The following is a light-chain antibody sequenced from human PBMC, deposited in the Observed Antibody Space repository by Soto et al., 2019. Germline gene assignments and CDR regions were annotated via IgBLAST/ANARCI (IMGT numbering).Light chain of an antibody. Sequence: QSVLTQPASVSGSPGQSITISCTGTSSDVGGYNYVSWYQQHPGKAPKLMIYDVSNRPSGVSNRFSGSKSGNTASLTISALQADDEADYYCSSYTSSSTLGVVFGGGTKLTVL. CDR2: DVS. J-gene: IGLJ2*01. V-gene: IGLV2-14*01. CDR3: SSYTSSSTLGVV. CDR1: SSDVGGYNY.